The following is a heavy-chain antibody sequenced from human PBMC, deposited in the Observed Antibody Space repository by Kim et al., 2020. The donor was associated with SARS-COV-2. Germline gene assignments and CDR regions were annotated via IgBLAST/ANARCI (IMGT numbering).Heavy chain of an antibody. CDR1: GGSISSSSYY. CDR2: IYYTGST. CDR3: ARHFRGTSNRFLGLYYFDS. V-gene: IGHV4-39*01. D-gene: IGHD2-2*02. J-gene: IGHJ4*02. Sequence: SETLSLTCIVSGGSISSSSYYWGWIRQPPGKGLEWIGSIYYTGSTYYTPSLKSRVTISVDTSKNQFSLKLSSVTTADTAVYYCARHFRGTSNRFLGLYYFDSWGQGTLVAVSS.